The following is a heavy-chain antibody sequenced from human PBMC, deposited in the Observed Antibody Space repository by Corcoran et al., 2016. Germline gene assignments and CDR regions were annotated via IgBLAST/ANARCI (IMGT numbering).Heavy chain of an antibody. Sequence: QLQLQESGPGLVKPSETLSLTCTVSGGSISSSSYYWGWIRQPPGKGLEWIGSIYYSGSTYYNPSLKSRVTISVDTSKNQFSLKLSSVTAADTAVYYCARQGIAAAGVHNWFDPWGQGTLVTVSS. CDR1: GGSISSSSYY. V-gene: IGHV4-39*01. CDR2: IYYSGST. D-gene: IGHD6-13*01. J-gene: IGHJ5*02. CDR3: ARQGIAAAGVHNWFDP.